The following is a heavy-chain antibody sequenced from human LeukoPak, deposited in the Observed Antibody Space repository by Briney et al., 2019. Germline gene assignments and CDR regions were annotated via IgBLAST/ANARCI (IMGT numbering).Heavy chain of an antibody. D-gene: IGHD3-22*01. Sequence: SETLSLTCTVSGGSISTGTYYWNWIRQPAGKGLEWIGRIYISGSTNHNPSLKSRVTISVDTSKNQFSLKLSSVTAADTAVYYCARDSYDSLDYWGQGTLVTVSS. V-gene: IGHV4-61*02. J-gene: IGHJ4*02. CDR3: ARDSYDSLDY. CDR2: IYISGST. CDR1: GGSISTGTYY.